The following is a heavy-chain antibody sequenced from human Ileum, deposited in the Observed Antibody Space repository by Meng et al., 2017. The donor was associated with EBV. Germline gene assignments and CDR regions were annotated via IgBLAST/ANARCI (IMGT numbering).Heavy chain of an antibody. Sequence: QLRLQGPGSGLVKPSQTLPLTCSVSGASINGGGFSWNWIRQSPGKGLEWIGYIYHTGGTYSNPSLRRRVTMSVDTSKNQFSLKLASVTAADTAVYYCARARGGYTSGSCFDSWGQGTLVTVSS. CDR3: ARARGGYTSGSCFDS. V-gene: IGHV4-30-2*06. D-gene: IGHD2-15*01. J-gene: IGHJ4*02. CDR2: IYHTGGT. CDR1: GASINGGGFS.